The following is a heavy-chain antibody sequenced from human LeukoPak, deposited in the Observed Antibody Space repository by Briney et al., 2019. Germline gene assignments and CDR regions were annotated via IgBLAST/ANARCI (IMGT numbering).Heavy chain of an antibody. D-gene: IGHD3-3*01. CDR1: GGTFSSYT. Sequence: ASVKVSCKASGGTFSSYTISWVRQAPGQGLEWMGRIIPILGIANYAQKFQGRVTITADKSTSTAYMGLSSLRSEDTAVYYCARDPHDKEYDFWSGYYGMDVWGQGTTVTVSS. CDR2: IIPILGIA. V-gene: IGHV1-69*04. J-gene: IGHJ6*02. CDR3: ARDPHDKEYDFWSGYYGMDV.